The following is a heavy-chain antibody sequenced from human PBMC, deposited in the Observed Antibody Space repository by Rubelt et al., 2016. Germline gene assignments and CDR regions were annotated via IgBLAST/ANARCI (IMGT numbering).Heavy chain of an antibody. V-gene: IGHV1-69*01. D-gene: IGHD6-19*01. CDR1: GGTFSSYA. Sequence: QVQLVQSGAEVKKPGSSVKVSCKASGGTFSSYAISWGRPAPGQGLEWLGGIIPIFGTANYAQKCQGRVTSTADESTSTAYMELSSLRSEDTAVYYCARVQYSSGWYFDYWGQGTLVTVSS. CDR3: ARVQYSSGWYFDY. J-gene: IGHJ4*02. CDR2: IIPIFGTA.